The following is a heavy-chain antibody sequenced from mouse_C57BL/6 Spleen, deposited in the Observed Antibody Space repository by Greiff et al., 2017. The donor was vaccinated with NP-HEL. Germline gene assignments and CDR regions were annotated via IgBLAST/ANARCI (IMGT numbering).Heavy chain of an antibody. V-gene: IGHV1-22*01. CDR1: GYTFTDYN. J-gene: IGHJ1*03. D-gene: IGHD2-4*01. CDR3: ARFYDYVLYWYFDV. CDR2: INPNNGGT. Sequence: VQLQQSGPELVKPGASVKMSCKASGYTFTDYNMHWVKQSHGKSLEWIGYINPNNGGTSYNQKFKGKATLTVNKSSSTAYMELRSLTSEDSAVYYCARFYDYVLYWYFDVWGTGTTVTVSS.